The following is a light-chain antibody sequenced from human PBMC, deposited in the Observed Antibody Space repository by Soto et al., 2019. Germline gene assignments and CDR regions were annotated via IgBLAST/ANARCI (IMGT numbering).Light chain of an antibody. CDR3: CSYAGSYTWV. J-gene: IGLJ3*02. CDR2: DVT. V-gene: IGLV2-11*01. CDR1: SGDVGAYNY. Sequence: QSPLTQPPSLSGSPGQSVTISCTGTSGDVGAYNYVSWNQQHPGKVPKLLIYDVTRRPSGVPDRFSGSKSGNTASLTISGLQAEDEADYYCCSYAGSYTWVFGGGTQLTVL.